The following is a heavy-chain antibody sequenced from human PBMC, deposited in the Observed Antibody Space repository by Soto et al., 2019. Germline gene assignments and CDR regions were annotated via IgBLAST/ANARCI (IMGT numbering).Heavy chain of an antibody. D-gene: IGHD1-1*01. CDR1: GGSISSTSYY. Sequence: PSETLSLTCTVSGGSISSTSYYWGWVRQPPEKALEWIGAISYGGSTYHNPSLRSRVTIFVDTSKSQFSLDLTSVTAADTAVYYCARHRRETGTYAQPLDYWGQGTLVTVSS. CDR2: ISYGGST. CDR3: ARHRRETGTYAQPLDY. J-gene: IGHJ4*02. V-gene: IGHV4-39*01.